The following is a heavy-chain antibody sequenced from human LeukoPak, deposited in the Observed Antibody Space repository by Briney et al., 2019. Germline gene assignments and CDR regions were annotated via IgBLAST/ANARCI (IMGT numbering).Heavy chain of an antibody. V-gene: IGHV3-30-3*01. D-gene: IGHD3-22*01. CDR3: ARDYYDSSGYFN. Sequence: GGSLRLSCAASGFTFSSYGMHWVRQAPGKGLEWVAVISYDGSNKYYADSVKGRFTISRDNSKNTLYLQMNSLRAEDTAVYYCARDYYDSSGYFNWGQGTLVTVSS. CDR2: ISYDGSNK. CDR1: GFTFSSYG. J-gene: IGHJ4*02.